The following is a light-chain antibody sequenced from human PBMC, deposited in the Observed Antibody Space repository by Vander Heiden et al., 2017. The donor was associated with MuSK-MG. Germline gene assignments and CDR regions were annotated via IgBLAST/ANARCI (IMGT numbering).Light chain of an antibody. CDR2: WAS. Sequence: DIVMTQSPDSLAVSLGERATINCNSSQSVLYSSNNKNYLAWYQQKPGQPPKLLIYWASTRESGVPDRFTASGSGTDFTLTISILQAEDVAVYYCHQDDGTPWTFGQGTKLELK. CDR1: QSVLYSSNNKNY. CDR3: HQDDGTPWT. V-gene: IGKV4-1*01. J-gene: IGKJ1*01.